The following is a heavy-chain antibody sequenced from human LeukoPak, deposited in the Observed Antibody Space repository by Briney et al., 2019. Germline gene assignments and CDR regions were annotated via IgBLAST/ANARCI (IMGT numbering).Heavy chain of an antibody. CDR1: GGSISGYY. V-gene: IGHV4-59*12. CDR2: ISYGGST. Sequence: SETLSLTCTVSGGSISGYYWSWIRQPPGKGLEWIGYISYGGSTNYNPSRKSRVTISVDTSKKQFSPKLDPANTAGTAVYYVAGGPGASDYWGQGTVVTVSS. CDR3: AGGPGASDY. J-gene: IGHJ4*02. D-gene: IGHD3-16*01.